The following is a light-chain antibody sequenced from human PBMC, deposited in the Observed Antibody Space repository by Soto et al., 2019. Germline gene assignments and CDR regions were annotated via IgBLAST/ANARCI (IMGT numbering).Light chain of an antibody. CDR1: SSNIGSNY. CDR2: RNN. CDR3: AAWDDSLSGYV. V-gene: IGLV1-47*01. J-gene: IGLJ1*01. Sequence: QSVLTQPPSASGTPGQRVTSSCSGSSSNIGSNYVYWYQPLPGTAPKLLIYRNNQRPSGVPDRFSGSKSGTSASLAISGLRSEDEADYYCAAWDDSLSGYVFGTGTKLTVL.